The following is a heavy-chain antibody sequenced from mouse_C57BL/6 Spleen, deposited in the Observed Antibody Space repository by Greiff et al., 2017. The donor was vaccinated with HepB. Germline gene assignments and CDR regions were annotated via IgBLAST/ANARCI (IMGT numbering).Heavy chain of an antibody. CDR1: GYTFTGYW. Sequence: VKLQQSGAELMKPGASVKLSCKATGYTFTGYWIEWVKQRPGHGLEWIGEILPGSGSTNYNEKFKGKATFTADTSSNTAYMQLSSLTTEDSAIYYCARDVYYDYSGDAMDYWGQGTPVTVSS. CDR3: ARDVYYDYSGDAMDY. CDR2: ILPGSGST. J-gene: IGHJ4*01. V-gene: IGHV1-9*01. D-gene: IGHD2-4*01.